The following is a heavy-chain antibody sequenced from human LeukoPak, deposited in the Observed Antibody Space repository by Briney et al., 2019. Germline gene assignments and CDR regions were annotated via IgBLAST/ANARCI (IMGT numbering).Heavy chain of an antibody. J-gene: IGHJ4*02. D-gene: IGHD6-19*01. Sequence: PGGSLRLSCAASGFTFSSYAMSWVRQAPGKGLEWVSAISGSGGSTYYADSVKGRFTISRDNSRNTLYLQMNSLRAEDTAVYYCAKDRRGWYWEFDYWGQGTLVTVSS. CDR3: AKDRRGWYWEFDY. CDR2: ISGSGGST. CDR1: GFTFSSYA. V-gene: IGHV3-23*01.